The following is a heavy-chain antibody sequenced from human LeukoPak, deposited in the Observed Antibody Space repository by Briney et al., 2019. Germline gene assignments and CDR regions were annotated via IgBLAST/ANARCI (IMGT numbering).Heavy chain of an antibody. CDR3: ARAMSSGWYGVHYYYYYYMDV. D-gene: IGHD6-19*01. CDR2: IYYSGST. J-gene: IGHJ6*03. Sequence: PSETLSLTCTVSGGSISSSSYYWGWIRQPPGKGLEWIGSIYYSGSTYYNPSLKSRVTISVDTSKNQFSLKLSSVTAADTAVYYCARAMSSGWYGVHYYYYYYMDVWGKGTTVTISS. CDR1: GGSISSSSYY. V-gene: IGHV4-39*07.